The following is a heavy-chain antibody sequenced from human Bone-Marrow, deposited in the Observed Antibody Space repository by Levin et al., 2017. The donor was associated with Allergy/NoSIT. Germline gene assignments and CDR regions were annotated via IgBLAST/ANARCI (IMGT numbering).Heavy chain of an antibody. D-gene: IGHD2-2*01. CDR3: ATCPGTSSTTCYGIDY. CDR1: GGSISTNNW. CDR2: IYHSGSA. V-gene: IGHV4-4*02. Sequence: PSETLSLTCAVSGGSISTNNWWTWVRQSPGKGLEWIGEIYHSGSATYNPSLKSRVTMSVDKSKNQFSLKLSSVTAADTAVYYCATCPGTSSTTCYGIDYWGQGTLVTVSS. J-gene: IGHJ4*02.